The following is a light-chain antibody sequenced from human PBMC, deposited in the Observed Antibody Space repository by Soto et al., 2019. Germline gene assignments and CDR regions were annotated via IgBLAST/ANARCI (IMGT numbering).Light chain of an antibody. CDR2: AAS. CDR3: QQYNSWLWT. CDR1: QSVSSN. Sequence: EIVMTQSPATLSVSQGERATLSCRASQSVSSNLAWYQQKPGQAPRLLIYAASTRATGIPARFSGSGSGTEFTLTISSLQSEDFAVYYCQQYNSWLWTFGQGTKVDIK. J-gene: IGKJ1*01. V-gene: IGKV3-15*01.